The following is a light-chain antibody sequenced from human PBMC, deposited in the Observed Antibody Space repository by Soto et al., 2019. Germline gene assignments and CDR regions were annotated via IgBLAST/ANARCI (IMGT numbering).Light chain of an antibody. Sequence: QLVLTQPHSASGTPGQRVTISCSGSSSNIGSNYVYWYQQLPETAPRLLIYRNNPRPSGVPDRFSGSNSGTSASLAISGLRSEDEADYYCAAWDDSLSGVLFGGGTKLTVL. CDR3: AAWDDSLSGVL. V-gene: IGLV1-47*01. J-gene: IGLJ2*01. CDR1: SSNIGSNY. CDR2: RNN.